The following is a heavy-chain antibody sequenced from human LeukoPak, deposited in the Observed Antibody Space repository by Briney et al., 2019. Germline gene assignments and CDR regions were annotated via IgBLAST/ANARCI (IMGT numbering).Heavy chain of an antibody. D-gene: IGHD1-1*01. CDR3: AREEEEGGLSWYNWNDANQEGGWFDP. J-gene: IGHJ5*02. CDR2: IYYSGST. V-gene: IGHV4-59*01. CDR1: GGSISSYY. Sequence: SETLSLTCTVSGGSISSYYWSWIRQPPGKGLEWIGYIYYSGSTNYNPSLKSRVTISVDTSKNQFSLKLSSVTAADTAVYYCAREEEEGGLSWYNWNDANQEGGWFDPWGQGTLVTVSS.